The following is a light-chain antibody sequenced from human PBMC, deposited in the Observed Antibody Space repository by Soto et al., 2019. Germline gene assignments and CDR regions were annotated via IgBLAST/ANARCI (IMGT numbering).Light chain of an antibody. J-gene: IGKJ4*01. CDR1: QSVSSY. Sequence: EIVLTQSPATLSLSPGERATLSCRASQSVSSYLAWYQQKPGQAPRLLIYDASNRATGIPARFSGSGSGTAVTLTIISLEPEDFAVYYYQQRSNWPPLTFGGGTKVEIK. V-gene: IGKV3-11*01. CDR2: DAS. CDR3: QQRSNWPPLT.